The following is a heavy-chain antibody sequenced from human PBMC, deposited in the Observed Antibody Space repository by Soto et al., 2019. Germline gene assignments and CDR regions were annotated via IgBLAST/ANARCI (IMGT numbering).Heavy chain of an antibody. D-gene: IGHD1-26*01. CDR1: GFSFESFG. CDR3: AKSRDLSVPPFDT. CDR2: ISYDGSDK. J-gene: IGHJ4*02. V-gene: IGHV3-30*18. Sequence: GGSLRLSGAASGFSFESFGMHWGRQGPGTGLEWVAVISYDGSDKYYAVSVKGRFTISADSSNNTLYLQMNSLRAEDTAVYYCAKSRDLSVPPFDTWGRGTLVTVSS.